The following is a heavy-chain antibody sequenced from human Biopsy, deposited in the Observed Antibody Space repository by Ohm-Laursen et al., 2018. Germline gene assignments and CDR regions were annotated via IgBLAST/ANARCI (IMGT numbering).Heavy chain of an antibody. CDR2: INGGGDGT. Sequence: SLRLSCAASGFPFSTYAMSWVRQTPGKGLEWVSSINGGGDGTFYADSVKGRFSISRDNAKNTLYLQMKSLRAEDTALYYCAKDLKWDVPADNFDFWGQGTLVTVSS. CDR1: GFPFSTYA. CDR3: AKDLKWDVPADNFDF. V-gene: IGHV3-23*01. J-gene: IGHJ4*02. D-gene: IGHD1-26*01.